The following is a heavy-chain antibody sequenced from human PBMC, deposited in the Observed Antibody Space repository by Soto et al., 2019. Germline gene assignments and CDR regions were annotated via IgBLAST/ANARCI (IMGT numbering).Heavy chain of an antibody. D-gene: IGHD2-2*01. CDR1: GYTFTSYG. Sequence: QVQLVQSGAEVKKPGASVKVSCKASGYTFTSYGISWVRQAPGQGLEWMGWISAYNGDTNYAQKLQGRVTMTTDTSTSTAYMELRSLRSDDTAVYYCARDCSSTSCYVSFDYWGQGTLVTVSS. V-gene: IGHV1-18*01. CDR2: ISAYNGDT. J-gene: IGHJ4*02. CDR3: ARDCSSTSCYVSFDY.